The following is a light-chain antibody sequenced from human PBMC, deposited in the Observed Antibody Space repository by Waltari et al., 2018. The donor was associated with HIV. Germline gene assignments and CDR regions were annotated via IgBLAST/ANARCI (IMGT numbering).Light chain of an antibody. CDR1: SSNLGYDY. V-gene: IGLV1-51*01. CDR2: DNS. CDR3: ATWDNRLQTVV. Sequence: QSALPQAPSVAAAPGQSVAIARSGSSSNLGYDYVDWYQQFPGAAPKLLFFDNSKRPSGIPERFFASRSGTSATLGITGLQTGDEAHYYCATWDNRLQTVVFGGGTKVTVL. J-gene: IGLJ2*01.